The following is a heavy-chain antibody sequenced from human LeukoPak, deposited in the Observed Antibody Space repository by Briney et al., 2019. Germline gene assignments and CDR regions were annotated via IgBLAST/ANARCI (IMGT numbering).Heavy chain of an antibody. V-gene: IGHV4-4*07. D-gene: IGHD5-18*01. CDR2: VYISGST. Sequence: PSETLSLTCTVSGGSISSHYWSWIRQPAGKGLEWIGRVYISGSTNYNPSFRSRVTMSLDPSRNQFSLRLSSVTAADTAVYYCATTGYNNDDYWGQGTLVTVSS. CDR1: GGSISSHY. CDR3: ATTGYNNDDY. J-gene: IGHJ4*02.